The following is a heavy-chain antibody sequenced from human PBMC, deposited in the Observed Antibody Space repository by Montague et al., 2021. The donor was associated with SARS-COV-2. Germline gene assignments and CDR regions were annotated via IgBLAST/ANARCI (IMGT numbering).Heavy chain of an antibody. D-gene: IGHD6-25*01. Sequence: SETLSLTCSVSGDSITNIDYYWAWIRQPPGKVLQWIGSIYYSGTTFYSPPLKSRLTISVDTSKNQFSLNLNSVTAADTAVYFCARRDKTAGWLDPWGQGKLVTVSS. CDR3: ARRDKTAGWLDP. J-gene: IGHJ5*02. CDR1: GDSITNIDYY. V-gene: IGHV4-39*01. CDR2: IYYSGTT.